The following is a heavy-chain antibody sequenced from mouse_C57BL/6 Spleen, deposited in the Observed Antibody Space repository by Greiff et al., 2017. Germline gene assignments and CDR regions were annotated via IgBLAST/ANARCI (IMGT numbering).Heavy chain of an antibody. CDR3: ARITTVDYYAMDY. CDR2: INPSNGGT. V-gene: IGHV1-53*01. J-gene: IGHJ4*01. D-gene: IGHD1-1*01. Sequence: VQLQQPGTELVKPGASVKLSCKASGYTFTSYWMHWVKQRPGQGLEWIGNINPSNGGTNYNEKFKSKATLTVDKSSSTAYMQLSSLTSEDSAVYYCARITTVDYYAMDYWGQGTSVTVSS. CDR1: GYTFTSYW.